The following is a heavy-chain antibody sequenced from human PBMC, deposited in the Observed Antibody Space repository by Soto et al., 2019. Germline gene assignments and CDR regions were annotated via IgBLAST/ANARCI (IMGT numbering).Heavy chain of an antibody. CDR2: IITYNGNT. Sequence: QIQRVQSGAEVKKPGASVKVSCKASGYTFSSYAISWVRQAPGQGLEWMGWIITYNGNTNYAQKLQGRVTMTTDTSTTTAYMDLRSLRSDDTAVYYCARTGPPVDYWGQGTLVTVSS. CDR1: GYTFSSYA. V-gene: IGHV1-18*01. CDR3: ARTGPPVDY. J-gene: IGHJ4*02.